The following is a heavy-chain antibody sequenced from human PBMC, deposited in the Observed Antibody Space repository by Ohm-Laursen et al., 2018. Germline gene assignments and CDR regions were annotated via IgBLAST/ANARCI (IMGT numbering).Heavy chain of an antibody. V-gene: IGHV3-9*01. CDR2: ISWNSGSI. CDR1: GFTFDDYA. CDR3: AKDDCSGGSCYYGMEV. J-gene: IGHJ6*02. Sequence: SLRLSCAASGFTFDDYAMHWVRQAPGKGLEWVSGISWNSGSIGYADSVKGRFTISRDNAKNSLYLQMNSLRAEDTALYYCAKDDCSGGSCYYGMEVWGQGTTVTVSS. D-gene: IGHD2-15*01.